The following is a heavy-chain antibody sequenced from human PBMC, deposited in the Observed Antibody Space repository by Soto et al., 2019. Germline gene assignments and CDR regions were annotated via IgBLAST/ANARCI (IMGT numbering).Heavy chain of an antibody. CDR3: ARDSRSNYGMDV. CDR2: IIPIFGTA. J-gene: IGHJ6*02. D-gene: IGHD3-10*01. CDR1: GGTFSSYA. Sequence: SVKVSCKASGGTFSSYAISWVRQAPGQGLEWMGGIIPIFGTANYAQKFQGRVTITADKPTSTAYMELSSLRSEDTAVYYCARDSRSNYGMDVWGQGTTVTVSS. V-gene: IGHV1-69*06.